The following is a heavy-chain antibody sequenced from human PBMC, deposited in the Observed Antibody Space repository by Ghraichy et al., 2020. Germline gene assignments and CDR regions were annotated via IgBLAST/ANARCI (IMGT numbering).Heavy chain of an antibody. CDR2: ISGSGGST. CDR3: AKDLSPQAGLGSYSNYGVGPKHYYYYGMDV. V-gene: IGHV3-23*01. D-gene: IGHD4-11*01. J-gene: IGHJ6*02. Sequence: LSLTCAASGFTFSSYAMSWVRQAPGKGLEWVSAISGSGGSTYYADSVKGRFTISRDNSKNTLYLQMNSLRAEDTAVYYCAKDLSPQAGLGSYSNYGVGPKHYYYYGMDVWGQGTTVTVSS. CDR1: GFTFSSYA.